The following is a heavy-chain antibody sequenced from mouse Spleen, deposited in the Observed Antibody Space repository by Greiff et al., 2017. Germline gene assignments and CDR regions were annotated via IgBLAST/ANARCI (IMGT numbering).Heavy chain of an antibody. D-gene: IGHD1-1*01. CDR3: AKNGYGSSYDAMDY. Sequence: VQLVESGPGLVQPSQSLSITCTVSGFSLTSYGVHWVRQSPGKGLEWLGVIWRGGSTDYNAAFMSRLSITKDNSKSQVFFKMNSLQADDTAIYYCAKNGYGSSYDAMDYWGQGTSVTVSS. V-gene: IGHV2-5*01. CDR2: IWRGGST. CDR1: GFSLTSYG. J-gene: IGHJ4*01.